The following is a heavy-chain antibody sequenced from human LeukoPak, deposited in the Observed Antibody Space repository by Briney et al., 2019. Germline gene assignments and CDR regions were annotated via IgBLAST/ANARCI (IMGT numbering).Heavy chain of an antibody. J-gene: IGHJ6*02. D-gene: IGHD3-22*01. V-gene: IGHV4-34*01. CDR3: ARGFRGYYYYYYGMDF. CDR2: INHSGST. Sequence: SETLSLTCAVDGGSFSGYNWCCIRQPPGKGLEWIGEINHSGSTNYNPSLKGRVTISVDTSKNQFSLKLSSVTAADTAVYYCARGFRGYYYYYYGMDFWGQGTTVTVSS. CDR1: GGSFSGYN.